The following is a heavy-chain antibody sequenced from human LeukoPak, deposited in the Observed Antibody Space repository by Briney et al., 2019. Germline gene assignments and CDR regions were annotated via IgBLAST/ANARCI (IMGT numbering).Heavy chain of an antibody. D-gene: IGHD5-18*01. J-gene: IGHJ4*02. CDR2: IWYDGSNK. V-gene: IGHV3-33*01. CDR3: ARAQLEQLWLLFDY. Sequence: GGSVRLSCAASGYTFSTYAMHWVRQAPGKGLEWVAVIWYDGSNKYYADSVKGRFTISRDNSKNTLFLQMNSLRAEDTAVYYCARAQLEQLWLLFDYWGQGTLVTVSS. CDR1: GYTFSTYA.